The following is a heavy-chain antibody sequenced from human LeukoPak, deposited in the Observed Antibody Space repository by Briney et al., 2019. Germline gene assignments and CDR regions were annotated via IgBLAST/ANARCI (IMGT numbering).Heavy chain of an antibody. CDR1: GGSFSGYY. CDR2: INHSGST. CDR3: ARIRYDYWSGYYFSTGFDY. J-gene: IGHJ4*02. Sequence: SETLSLTCAVYGGSFSGYYWSWIRQPPGKGLEWIGEINHSGSTNYNPSLKSRVTISVDTSKNQFSLKLSSVTAADTAVYYCARIRYDYWSGYYFSTGFDYWGQGTLVTVSS. V-gene: IGHV4-34*01. D-gene: IGHD3-3*01.